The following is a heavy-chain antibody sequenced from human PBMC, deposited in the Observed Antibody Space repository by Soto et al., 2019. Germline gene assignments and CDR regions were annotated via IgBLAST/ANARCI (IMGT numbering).Heavy chain of an antibody. V-gene: IGHV1-3*01. J-gene: IGHJ5*02. Sequence: QVQLVQSGAEVKKPGASVKISCKASGYTFTRYTMNWVRQAPGQRLEWMGWINPDNGNTKSSQKFQDRVIITRATSAGTAYTDLSSLRSEDTAVYYSARRIATGQLHPRGQGTLVSVSS. D-gene: IGHD2-2*01. CDR2: INPDNGNT. CDR1: GYTFTRYT. CDR3: ARRIATGQLHP.